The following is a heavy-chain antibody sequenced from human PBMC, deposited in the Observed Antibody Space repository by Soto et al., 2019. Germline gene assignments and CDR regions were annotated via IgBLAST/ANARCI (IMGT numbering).Heavy chain of an antibody. CDR2: MSHSGGT. J-gene: IGHJ3*02. Sequence: QVQLQQWGAGLLKPSETLSLTCAVYGGFVTSGSYYWSWIRQPPGKGLEWIGEMSHSGGTNFNPSLKSRFTISVDTSKNQFTLKMSSVTAADTALYYCARVERGTATTVVDAFDIWGPGTMVTVSS. CDR3: ARVERGTATTVVDAFDI. V-gene: IGHV4-34*01. D-gene: IGHD1-1*01. CDR1: GGFVTSGSYY.